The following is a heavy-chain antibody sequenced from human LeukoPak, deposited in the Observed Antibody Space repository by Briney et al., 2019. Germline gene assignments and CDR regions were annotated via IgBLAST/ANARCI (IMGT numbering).Heavy chain of an antibody. V-gene: IGHV3-21*01. CDR1: GFTFSTYN. Sequence: GGSLRLSCAASGFTFSTYNMNWVRQAPGKGLEWVSSISASSYYIYYTDSVKGRFIISRDNAKNSLYLQMSSLRAEDSAIYYCARDPPLVSGPIYYMDVWGKGTTVTVSS. CDR2: ISASSYYI. D-gene: IGHD5/OR15-5a*01. J-gene: IGHJ6*03. CDR3: ARDPPLVSGPIYYMDV.